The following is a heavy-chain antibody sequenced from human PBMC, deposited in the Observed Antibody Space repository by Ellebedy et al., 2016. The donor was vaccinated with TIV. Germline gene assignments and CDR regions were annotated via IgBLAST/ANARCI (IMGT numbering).Heavy chain of an antibody. CDR1: GFTFSTYA. J-gene: IGHJ3*02. CDR2: ISGSSDKI. CDR3: AKGRGGGTCGGALHI. Sequence: PGGSLRLSCAASGFTFSTYAMNWVRQAPGKGLEWVSSISGSSDKIYYTDSVKGRFTISRDNSKNTLYLEMNSLRAEDTAIYYCAKGRGGGTCGGALHIWGQGTMVTVSS. V-gene: IGHV3-23*01. D-gene: IGHD3-16*01.